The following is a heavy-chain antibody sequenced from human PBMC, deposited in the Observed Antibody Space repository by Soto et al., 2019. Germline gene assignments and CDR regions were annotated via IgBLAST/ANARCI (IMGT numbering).Heavy chain of an antibody. V-gene: IGHV4-4*02. CDR1: GGSISSSNW. Sequence: SETLSLTCAVSGGSISSSNWWSWVRPPPGKGLEWIGEIYHSGSTNYNPSLKSRVTISVDKSKNQFSLKLSSVTAADTAVYYCASTESGYDSYYYYGMDAWGQGTTVTVSS. CDR3: ASTESGYDSYYYYGMDA. D-gene: IGHD5-12*01. CDR2: IYHSGST. J-gene: IGHJ6*02.